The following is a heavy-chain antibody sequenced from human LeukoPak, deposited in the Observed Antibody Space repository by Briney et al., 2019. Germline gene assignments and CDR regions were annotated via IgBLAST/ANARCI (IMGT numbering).Heavy chain of an antibody. CDR3: ARDPSGWYFVDY. D-gene: IGHD6-19*01. Sequence: GGTLRLSCAASGFTFSSYSMNWVRQAPGKGLEWVSSISSSSSYIYYADSVKGRFTISRDNAKNSLYLQMNSLRAEDTAVYYCARDPSGWYFVDYWGQGTLVTVSS. CDR1: GFTFSSYS. V-gene: IGHV3-21*01. CDR2: ISSSSSYI. J-gene: IGHJ4*02.